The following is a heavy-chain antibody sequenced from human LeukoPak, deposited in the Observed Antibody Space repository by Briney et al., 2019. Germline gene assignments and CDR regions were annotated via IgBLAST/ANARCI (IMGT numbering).Heavy chain of an antibody. J-gene: IGHJ4*02. Sequence: PGGSLRLSCAASGFTFSSYAMSWVRQAPGKGLECVSTISGGGDSTYYADSVKGRFTISRDNAKNSLYLQMNSLRAEDTAVYYCARDHLVFGVVTIFDYWGQGTLVTVSS. D-gene: IGHD3-3*01. CDR2: ISGGGDST. CDR1: GFTFSSYA. V-gene: IGHV3-23*01. CDR3: ARDHLVFGVVTIFDY.